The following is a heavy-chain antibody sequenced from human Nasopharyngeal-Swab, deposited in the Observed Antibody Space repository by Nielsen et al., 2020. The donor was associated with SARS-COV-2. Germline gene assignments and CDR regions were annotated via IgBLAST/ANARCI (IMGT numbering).Heavy chain of an antibody. CDR2: ISYDGSNK. J-gene: IGHJ6*04. CDR3: AKHIGDV. V-gene: IGHV3-30*18. Sequence: ISQPPGKGLEWVAVISYDGSNKYYADSVKGRFTISRDNSKNTLYLQMNSLRAEDTAVYYCAKHIGDVWGKGTTVTVSS.